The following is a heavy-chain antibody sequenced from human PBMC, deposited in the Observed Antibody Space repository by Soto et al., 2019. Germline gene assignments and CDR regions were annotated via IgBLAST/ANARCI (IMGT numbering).Heavy chain of an antibody. J-gene: IGHJ4*02. CDR2: ISWDGGST. D-gene: IGHD3-22*01. CDR1: GFTFDDYT. V-gene: IGHV3-43*01. Sequence: EVQLVESGGVVVQPGGSLRLSCAASGFTFDDYTMHWVRQAPGKGLEWVSLISWDGGSTYYADSVKGRFTISRDNSKNSLYLQMNSLRTEDTALYYCAKALTYDSSGYYDYWGQGTLVTVSS. CDR3: AKALTYDSSGYYDY.